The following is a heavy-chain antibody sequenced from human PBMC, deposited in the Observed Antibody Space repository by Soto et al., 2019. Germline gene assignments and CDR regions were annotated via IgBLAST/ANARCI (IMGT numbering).Heavy chain of an antibody. D-gene: IGHD4-17*01. V-gene: IGHV4-39*01. Sequence: PSETLSLTCTVSGGSMGSTNYYWGWIRKPPGKGLEWVGNVFFSGITFYKLWLECGVSTSVVKSKSQFSLWLKSVTAAVMAGYYCVRQLGDYYFDQWGQGTLVTTSS. CDR3: VRQLGDYYFDQ. CDR2: VFFSGIT. J-gene: IGHJ4*02. CDR1: GGSMGSTNYY.